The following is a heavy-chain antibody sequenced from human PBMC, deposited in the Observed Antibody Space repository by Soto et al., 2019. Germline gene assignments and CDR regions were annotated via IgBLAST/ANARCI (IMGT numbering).Heavy chain of an antibody. V-gene: IGHV4-34*01. CDR3: ARAPRYYYDSSGFDYGMDV. J-gene: IGHJ6*02. Sequence: SETLSLTCAVYGGSFSGYYWSWIRQPPGKGLEWIGEIDHSGSTNYNPSLKSRVTISVDTSKNQFSLKLSSVTAADTAVYYCARAPRYYYDSSGFDYGMDVWGQGTTVTVSS. CDR2: IDHSGST. CDR1: GGSFSGYY. D-gene: IGHD3-22*01.